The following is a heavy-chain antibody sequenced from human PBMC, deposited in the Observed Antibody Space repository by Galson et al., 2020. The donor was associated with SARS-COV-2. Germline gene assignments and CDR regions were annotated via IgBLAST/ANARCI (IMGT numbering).Heavy chain of an antibody. CDR1: GYSITNHG. J-gene: IGHJ4*02. CDR2: VSGDNRNT. V-gene: IGHV1-18*04. CDR3: ATEKDVFYDC. Sequence: ASVKVSCKTSGYSITNHGISWLRQAPGQGPEWVGWVSGDNRNTNYGQNFQGRVTMTTDTSTSIAYMELRSLRSDDTAVYYCATEKDVFYDCWGKGTLVTVSS.